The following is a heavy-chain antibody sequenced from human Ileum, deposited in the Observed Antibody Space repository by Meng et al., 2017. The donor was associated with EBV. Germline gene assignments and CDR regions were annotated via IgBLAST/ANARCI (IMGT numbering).Heavy chain of an antibody. CDR1: GNSISTTNG. CDR3: ARNSESGSYIDY. Sequence: SGPVSVTPSDTLSLSCAVSGNSISTTNGWGWIRQPPGKGLEWIGHIYYSGTTYNNPPLKSRVTMSIDPSKNQFSLKLSSVTAVDTAVYYCARNSESGSYIDYWGLGTLVTVSS. CDR2: IYYSGTT. V-gene: IGHV4-28*01. J-gene: IGHJ4*02. D-gene: IGHD1-26*01.